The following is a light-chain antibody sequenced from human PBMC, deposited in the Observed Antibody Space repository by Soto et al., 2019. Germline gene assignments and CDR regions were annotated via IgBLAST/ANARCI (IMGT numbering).Light chain of an antibody. CDR2: EVS. CDR1: SSDVGSYNR. Sequence: QSALTEPPSVSGSPGQSVTISCTGTSSDVGSYNRVSWYQQPPGTAPKLIIYEVSNRPSGVPNHFSGSKSGNTASLTISGLQAEDEADYYCSSYTSSSTFVLFGGGTKLTVL. V-gene: IGLV2-18*02. J-gene: IGLJ2*01. CDR3: SSYTSSSTFVL.